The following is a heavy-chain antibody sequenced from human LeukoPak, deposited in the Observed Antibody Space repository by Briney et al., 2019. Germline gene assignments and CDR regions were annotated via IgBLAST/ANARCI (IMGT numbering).Heavy chain of an antibody. Sequence: GGSLRLSGAASGFTFSSYSMNWVRKAPGKGLEWVSSISSSSSYIYYADSVKGRFTISRDNAKNSLYLQMNSLRAEDTAVYYCARGTLWRELLNYWGQGTLVTVSS. V-gene: IGHV3-21*01. J-gene: IGHJ4*02. D-gene: IGHD1-26*01. CDR2: ISSSSSYI. CDR1: GFTFSSYS. CDR3: ARGTLWRELLNY.